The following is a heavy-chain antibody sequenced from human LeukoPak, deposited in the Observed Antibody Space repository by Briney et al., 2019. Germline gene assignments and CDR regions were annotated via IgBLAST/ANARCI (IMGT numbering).Heavy chain of an antibody. CDR3: ARDYYDSGSYCFDY. V-gene: IGHV3-7*04. D-gene: IGHD3-10*01. J-gene: IGHJ4*02. CDR1: GFTFSSFR. Sequence: GGSLRLSCAAAGFTFSSFRMTWVRQAPGKGLEWVANIKQDGGEKYYVDSVKGRFTISRDNAKNSLYLQMNSLRAGDTAVYYCARDYYDSGSYCFDYWGQGTLVTVSS. CDR2: IKQDGGEK.